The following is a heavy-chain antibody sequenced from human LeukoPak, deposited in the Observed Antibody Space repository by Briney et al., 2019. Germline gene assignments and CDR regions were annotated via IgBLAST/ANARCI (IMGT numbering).Heavy chain of an antibody. CDR2: INHDGTEK. D-gene: IGHD2-21*01. V-gene: IGHV3-7*01. J-gene: IGHJ4*02. CDR1: GFTVSDYY. Sequence: GGSLRLSCAVSGFTVSDYYMSWIRQSPGKGLEWVASINHDGTEKYYVDSVKGRFTVSRDNSKDTLYLQMNSLRIEDTAVYYCARDRHSGTDYWGQGTLVTVSS. CDR3: ARDRHSGTDY.